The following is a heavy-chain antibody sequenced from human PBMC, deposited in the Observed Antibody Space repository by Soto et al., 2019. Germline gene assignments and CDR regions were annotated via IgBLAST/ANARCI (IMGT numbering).Heavy chain of an antibody. CDR2: IYYSGST. CDR1: GGSISSGDYY. J-gene: IGHJ4*02. D-gene: IGHD3-10*01. CDR3: ASVGGFGATTIDY. V-gene: IGHV4-30-4*01. Sequence: QVQLQESGPGLVKPSQTLSLTCTVSGGSISSGDYYWSWIRQPPGKGLEWIGYIYYSGSTYYNPSLKGRVRTSVDTAKNHSSLKLSSVTAAATAVYYCASVGGFGATTIDYWGQGTLVTVSS.